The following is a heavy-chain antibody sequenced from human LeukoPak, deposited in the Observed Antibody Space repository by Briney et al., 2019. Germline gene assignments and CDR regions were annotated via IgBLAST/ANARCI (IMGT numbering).Heavy chain of an antibody. V-gene: IGHV3-23*01. CDR1: GFTFSSYA. CDR3: AHNSGYSYGECDY. Sequence: PGGSLRLSCAASGFTFSSYAMSWVRQAPGKGLEWVSAISGSGGSTYYADSVKGRFTISRDNSKNTPYLQMNSLRAEDTAVYYCAHNSGYSYGECDYWGQGTLVTVSS. J-gene: IGHJ4*02. CDR2: ISGSGGST. D-gene: IGHD5-18*01.